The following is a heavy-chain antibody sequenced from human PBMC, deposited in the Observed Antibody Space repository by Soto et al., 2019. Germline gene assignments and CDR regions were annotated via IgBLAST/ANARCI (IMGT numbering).Heavy chain of an antibody. Sequence: ASVKVSCKASGYTFTSYYMHWVRQAPGQGLEWMGIINPSGGSTSYAQKFQGRVTMTRDTSTSTVYMELSSLRSEDTAVYYCAGDPYCGGDCFYFEYWGQGTLVTVSS. D-gene: IGHD2-21*02. CDR2: INPSGGST. CDR1: GYTFTSYY. CDR3: AGDPYCGGDCFYFEY. J-gene: IGHJ4*02. V-gene: IGHV1-46*01.